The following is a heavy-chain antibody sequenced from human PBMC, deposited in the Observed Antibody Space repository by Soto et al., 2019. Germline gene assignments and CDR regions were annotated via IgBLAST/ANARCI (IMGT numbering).Heavy chain of an antibody. CDR3: ARSGDNYNLLDY. J-gene: IGHJ4*02. D-gene: IGHD1-1*01. CDR1: GFTFNEYY. Sequence: KPGGSLRLSCAASGFTFNEYYMSWIRQAPGKGLEWISYSSNSGTFARYADSVKGRFSTSRDNAKNSLYLQINSLRGDDTAIYYCARSGDNYNLLDYWGQGTPVTVSS. CDR2: SSNSGTFA. V-gene: IGHV3-11*06.